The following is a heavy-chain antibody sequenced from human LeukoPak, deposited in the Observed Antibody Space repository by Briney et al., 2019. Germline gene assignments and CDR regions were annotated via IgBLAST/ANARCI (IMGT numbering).Heavy chain of an antibody. J-gene: IGHJ4*02. CDR1: GYTFIDYF. CDR3: ARDLSSTSNWEFDY. Sequence: GASVKVSCKTSGYTFIDYFIHWVRQAPGQGLEWMGRLNPNNGDTYYAQDFQGRVTMTRDTSISTAYMELSRLTSDDTAVYYCARDLSSTSNWEFDYWDQGTLVTVSS. D-gene: IGHD7-27*01. V-gene: IGHV1-2*06. CDR2: LNPNNGDT.